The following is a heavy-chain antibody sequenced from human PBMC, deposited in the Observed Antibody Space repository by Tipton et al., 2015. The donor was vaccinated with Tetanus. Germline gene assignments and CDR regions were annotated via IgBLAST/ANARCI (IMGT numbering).Heavy chain of an antibody. J-gene: IGHJ1*01. CDR2: IYYSGST. Sequence: TLSLTCTVSGGSINNYYWSWIRQPPGKGLEWIGSIYYSGSTYYNPSLKSRVTISVDTSKNQFSLKLSSVTAADTAVYYCARLIVGATTSEYFQHWGQGTLVTVSS. V-gene: IGHV4-59*05. CDR1: GGSINNYY. CDR3: ARLIVGATTSEYFQH. D-gene: IGHD1-26*01.